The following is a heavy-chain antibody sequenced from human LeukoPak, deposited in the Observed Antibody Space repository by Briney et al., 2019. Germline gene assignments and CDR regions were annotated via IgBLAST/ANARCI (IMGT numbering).Heavy chain of an antibody. J-gene: IGHJ6*03. D-gene: IGHD6-6*01. CDR2: IIPIFGTA. CDR1: GGTFSSYA. Sequence: SVKVPCKASGGTFSSYAISWVRQAPGQGLEWMGGIIPIFGTANYAQKFQGRVTITTDESTSTAHMELSSLRSEDTAVYYCAREYSSSSHPFSRYYYMDVWGKGTTVTVPS. V-gene: IGHV1-69*05. CDR3: AREYSSSSHPFSRYYYMDV.